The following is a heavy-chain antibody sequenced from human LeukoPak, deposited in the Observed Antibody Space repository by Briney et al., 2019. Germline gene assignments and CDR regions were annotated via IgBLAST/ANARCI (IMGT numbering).Heavy chain of an antibody. J-gene: IGHJ6*02. V-gene: IGHV3-53*01. CDR3: AKVLRYFMDV. CDR1: GFTVSTNS. CDR2: IYSGGST. D-gene: IGHD3-9*01. Sequence: PGGSLRLSCAASGFTVSTNSMSWVRQAPGKGLEWVSTIYSGGSTYYAGSVKGRFTISRDNSKNTLYLQMNSLRAEDTAVYYCAKVLRYFMDVWGQGTTVTVSS.